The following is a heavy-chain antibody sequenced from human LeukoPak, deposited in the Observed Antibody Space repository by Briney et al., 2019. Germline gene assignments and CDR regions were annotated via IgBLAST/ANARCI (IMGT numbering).Heavy chain of an antibody. D-gene: IGHD3-22*01. J-gene: IGHJ4*02. CDR2: INPNSGGT. CDR3: SRVDSTGYYRGRGPIDY. CDR1: GYTFTSYY. V-gene: IGHV1-2*02. Sequence: ASVKVSCKASGYTFTSYYMHWVRQAPGQGLEWMGWINPNSGGTNYPQKFQGRVTMTRDTSISTAYMDLTRLRSDDTAVYYCSRVDSTGYYRGRGPIDYWGQGTLVTVSS.